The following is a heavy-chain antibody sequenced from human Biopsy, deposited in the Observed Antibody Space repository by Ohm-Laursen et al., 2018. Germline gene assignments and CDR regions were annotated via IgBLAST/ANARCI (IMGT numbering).Heavy chain of an antibody. D-gene: IGHD4-17*01. Sequence: SETLSFTCTVSDGSINSNDYYWGWIGQAPGKGLEFLGSVPYSGATYYNPPLTSRATISVDTAKNQFFLKLRSAAGADTAVYYCARPLRGGEYEGFDLWGPGTMVPVSP. CDR2: VPYSGAT. CDR3: ARPLRGGEYEGFDL. J-gene: IGHJ3*01. CDR1: DGSINSNDYY. V-gene: IGHV4-39*01.